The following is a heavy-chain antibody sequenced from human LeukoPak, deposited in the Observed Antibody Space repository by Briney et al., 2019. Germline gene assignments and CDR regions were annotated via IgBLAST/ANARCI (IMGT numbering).Heavy chain of an antibody. J-gene: IGHJ4*02. V-gene: IGHV3-9*01. CDR3: AKALCAIAVAGTEIDY. Sequence: GGFLRLSCAASGFTFDDYAIHWVRQAPGKGLEWVLGISWNSGSIGYADSVKGRFTISRDNAKNSLYLQMNSLRAEDTASYYCAKALCAIAVAGTEIDYWGQGTLVTVSS. CDR2: ISWNSGSI. D-gene: IGHD6-19*01. CDR1: GFTFDDYA.